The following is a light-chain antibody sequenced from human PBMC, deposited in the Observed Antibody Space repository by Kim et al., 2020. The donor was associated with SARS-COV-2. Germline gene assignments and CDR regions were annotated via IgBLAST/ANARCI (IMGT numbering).Light chain of an antibody. CDR2: DVS. CDR1: SSDVGGYNY. J-gene: IGLJ3*02. CDR3: SSYTSSSTRV. V-gene: IGLV2-14*03. Sequence: GQSITISFTGTSSDVGGYNYVSWYQQHPGKAPKLRIYDVSNRPSGVSNRFSGSKSGNTASLTISGLQAEDEADYYCSSYTSSSTRVFGGGTKLTVL.